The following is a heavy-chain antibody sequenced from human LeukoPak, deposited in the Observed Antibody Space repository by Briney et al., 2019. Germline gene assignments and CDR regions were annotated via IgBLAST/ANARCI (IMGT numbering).Heavy chain of an antibody. D-gene: IGHD5-18*01. J-gene: IGHJ4*02. CDR3: ARGSKLWPIGLPHYFDY. Sequence: SETLSLTCTVSGGSISSYYWSWIRQPAGKGLEWIGRIYTSGSTNYNPSLKSRVTISVDTSKNQFSLKLSSVTAADTAVYYCARGSKLWPIGLPHYFDYWGQGTLVTVSS. CDR2: IYTSGST. V-gene: IGHV4-4*07. CDR1: GGSISSYY.